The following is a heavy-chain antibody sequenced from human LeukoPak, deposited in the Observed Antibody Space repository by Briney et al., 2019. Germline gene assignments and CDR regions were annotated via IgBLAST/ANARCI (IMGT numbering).Heavy chain of an antibody. CDR3: AELGITMIGGV. Sequence: TGGSLRLSCAASGFTFSSYGMSWVRQAPGKGLQWVSVIIGSGSSTYYADSVKGRFTISRDNAKHSLYLQMNSLRAEDTAVYYCAELGITMIGGVWGKGTTVTISS. CDR1: GFTFSSYG. V-gene: IGHV3-23*01. CDR2: IIGSGSST. D-gene: IGHD3-10*02. J-gene: IGHJ6*04.